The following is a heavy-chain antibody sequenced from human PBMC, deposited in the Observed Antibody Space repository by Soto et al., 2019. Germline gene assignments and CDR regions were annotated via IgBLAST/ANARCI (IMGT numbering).Heavy chain of an antibody. Sequence: EVQLLESGGGLVQPGGSLTLSCVASGFTFSNYAMSWVRQAPGKGLEWVSLIGGNGGTTNYADSVKGRFTISRGKSKKTVYLEMNGLRADGTAVYYCAKGRANTMXGVDTLFDYWGRGTLVTVSS. CDR1: GFTFSNYA. CDR2: IGGNGGTT. V-gene: IGHV3-23*01. D-gene: IGHD3-3*01. J-gene: IGHJ4*02. CDR3: AKGRANTMXGVDTLFDY.